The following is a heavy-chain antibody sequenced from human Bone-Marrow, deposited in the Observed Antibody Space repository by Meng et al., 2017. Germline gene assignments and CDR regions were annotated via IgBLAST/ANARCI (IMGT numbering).Heavy chain of an antibody. V-gene: IGHV3-33*01. CDR1: GFAFSSYG. J-gene: IGHJ4*02. CDR3: ARELVDDDY. CDR2: IWYDGSNK. Sequence: QGRLGESGGGGVQTGRSLRLSCAASGFAFSSYGMHWVRQAPGKGLEWVAVIWYDGSNKYYADSVKGRFTISRDNSKNTLYLQMNSLRAEDTAVYYCARELVDDDYWGQGTLVTVSS. D-gene: IGHD3/OR15-3a*01.